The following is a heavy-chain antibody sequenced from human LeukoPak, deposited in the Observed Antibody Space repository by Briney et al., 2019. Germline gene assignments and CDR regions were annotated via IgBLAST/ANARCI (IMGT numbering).Heavy chain of an antibody. CDR2: IGTAGDT. CDR3: ARAVGRATFLFDY. V-gene: IGHV3-13*01. D-gene: IGHD1-26*01. CDR1: GFTFSSYD. Sequence: GGSLRLSCAASGFTFSSYDMHWVRQATGKGLDWVSAIGTAGDTYYPGSVKGRFTISRENAKNSLYLQMNSLRAGDTAVYYCARAVGRATFLFDYWGQGTLVTVSS. J-gene: IGHJ4*02.